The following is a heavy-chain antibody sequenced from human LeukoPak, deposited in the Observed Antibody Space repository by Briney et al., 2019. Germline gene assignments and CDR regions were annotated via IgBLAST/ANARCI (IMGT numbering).Heavy chain of an antibody. CDR3: AKDRDSGYATEIDY. CDR1: GFTVSTNY. V-gene: IGHV3-23*01. D-gene: IGHD5-12*01. Sequence: GGSLRLSCAASGFTVSTNYMSWVRQAPGKGLEWVSGISGSGGSTYYADSVKGRFTISRDNSKNTLYLQMNRLRAEDTAVYYCAKDRDSGYATEIDYWGQGTLVTVSS. J-gene: IGHJ4*02. CDR2: ISGSGGST.